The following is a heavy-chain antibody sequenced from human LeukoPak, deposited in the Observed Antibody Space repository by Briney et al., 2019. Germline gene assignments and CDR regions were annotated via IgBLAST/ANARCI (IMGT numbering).Heavy chain of an antibody. CDR3: ARGYGDYTRYYYYMDV. CDR1: GGSFSGYY. V-gene: IGHV4-34*01. D-gene: IGHD4-17*01. CDR2: INHSGSN. Sequence: SETLSLTCAVYGGSFSGYYWSWIRQPPGKGLEGMGEINHSGSNNYNPSLKSRGTISVDTSKNQFSLKLSSVTAADTAVYYCARGYGDYTRYYYYMDVWGKGTTVTVSS. J-gene: IGHJ6*03.